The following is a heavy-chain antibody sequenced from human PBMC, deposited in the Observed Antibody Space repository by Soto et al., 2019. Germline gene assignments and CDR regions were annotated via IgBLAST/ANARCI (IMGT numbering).Heavy chain of an antibody. Sequence: QVQLVQSGAEVVKPGASVRVSCKVSGYNYVRHVINWLRQAPGQGLEGMRWISPYNDNTDFAQNLQGRLTMTADTSPRTGYMELRSLRSDDTAVYYCASEGGILGSCRYFDSWGQGTLGTVSS. J-gene: IGHJ5*01. CDR1: GYNYVRHV. CDR3: ASEGGILGSCRYFDS. D-gene: IGHD3-16*02. V-gene: IGHV1-18*04. CDR2: ISPYNDNT.